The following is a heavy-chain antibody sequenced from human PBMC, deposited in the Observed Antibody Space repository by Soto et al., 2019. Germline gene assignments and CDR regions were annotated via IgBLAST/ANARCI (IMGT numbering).Heavy chain of an antibody. Sequence: LVNPTQTLTLTCTFSGFSLSTSGVGVGWIRQPPGKALEWLALIYWNDDKRYSPSLKSRLTITKDTSKNQVVLTMTNMDPVDTATYYCAHSGLSVQSYDSSGYYPDAFDIWGQGTMVTV. CDR3: AHSGLSVQSYDSSGYYPDAFDI. J-gene: IGHJ3*02. CDR1: GFSLSTSGVG. CDR2: IYWNDDK. V-gene: IGHV2-5*01. D-gene: IGHD3-22*01.